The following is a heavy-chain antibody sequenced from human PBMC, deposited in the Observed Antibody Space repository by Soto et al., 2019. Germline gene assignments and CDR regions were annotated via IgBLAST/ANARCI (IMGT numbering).Heavy chain of an antibody. CDR3: SRSLNS. J-gene: IGHJ4*02. Sequence: HPGGSLRLSCAASGLTFSTYWMDWVRQTPGKGLEWVANINQDGSEKNYVDSVKGRFTISRDNAKNSLYLQMSSLTAEDSALYYCSRSLNSWGQGTLVTVSS. V-gene: IGHV3-7*01. CDR2: INQDGSEK. CDR1: GLTFSTYW.